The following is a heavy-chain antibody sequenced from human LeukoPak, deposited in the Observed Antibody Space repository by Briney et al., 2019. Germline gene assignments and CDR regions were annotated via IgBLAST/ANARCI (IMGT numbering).Heavy chain of an antibody. J-gene: IGHJ6*04. V-gene: IGHV3-21*01. CDR2: ISSESNYI. Sequence: PGGSLRLSCAASGFNFSNYSMNWVRQAPGKGLEWVSSISSESNYIYDADSVKGRFTISRDNAKNSLYLQMNSLRAEDTAVYYCAELGITMIGGVWGKGTTVTISS. CDR1: GFNFSNYS. CDR3: AELGITMIGGV. D-gene: IGHD3-10*02.